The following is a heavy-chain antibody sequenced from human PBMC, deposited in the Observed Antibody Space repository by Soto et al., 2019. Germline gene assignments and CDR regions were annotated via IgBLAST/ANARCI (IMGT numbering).Heavy chain of an antibody. CDR3: ARGGGDYSGYFDY. CDR2: RWYDGSNK. CDR1: GFTFSSYG. Sequence: GGSLRLSCAASGFTFSSYGMHWVRQAPGKGLEWVGVRWYDGSNKYYADSVKGRFTISRDNSKNTLYLQMNSLRAEDTAVYYCARGGGDYSGYFDYWGQGALVTVSS. D-gene: IGHD2-21*02. J-gene: IGHJ4*02. V-gene: IGHV3-33*01.